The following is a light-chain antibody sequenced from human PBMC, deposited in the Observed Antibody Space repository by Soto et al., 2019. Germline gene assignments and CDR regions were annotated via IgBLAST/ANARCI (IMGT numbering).Light chain of an antibody. V-gene: IGKV3-20*01. CDR3: QQCGSSST. CDR1: QTFSNSF. Sequence: EIVLTQSPGTLSLSPGERATLSCRASQTFSNSFLSWFQQIPGQAPRLLIYGASMRATGIPDGFSGSGSGTDFTLTISRLEPEDFAVYYCQQCGSSSTFGQGTRLEIK. CDR2: GAS. J-gene: IGKJ5*01.